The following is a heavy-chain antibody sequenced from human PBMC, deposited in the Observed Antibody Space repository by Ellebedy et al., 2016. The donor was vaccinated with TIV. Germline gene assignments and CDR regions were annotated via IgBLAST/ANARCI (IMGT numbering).Heavy chain of an antibody. D-gene: IGHD1-26*01. CDR3: SKARATGSYSTDVCDI. V-gene: IGHV3-23*01. J-gene: IGHJ3*02. Sequence: PGGSLRLSCAASGFTFNSYAMSWVRQAPGKGLEWVSHISGSGGSTYYADSLKGRFTISRDNSKNTLYLQMNSLTAEDTAVYYCSKARATGSYSTDVCDIWGQGTMVTVSS. CDR1: GFTFNSYA. CDR2: ISGSGGST.